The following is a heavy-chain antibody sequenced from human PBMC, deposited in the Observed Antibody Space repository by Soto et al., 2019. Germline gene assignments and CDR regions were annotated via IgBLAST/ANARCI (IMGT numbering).Heavy chain of an antibody. Sequence: EVPLLESGGGLVQPGGSLRLSCAASGFTFSSYAMSWVRQAPGKGLEWVSAISGSGGSTYYADSVKGRFTISRDNSKNTLYLQMNSLRAEDTAVYYCAKVLKFSSSWYLDYWGQGTLVTVSS. D-gene: IGHD6-13*01. CDR3: AKVLKFSSSWYLDY. CDR1: GFTFSSYA. V-gene: IGHV3-23*01. J-gene: IGHJ4*02. CDR2: ISGSGGST.